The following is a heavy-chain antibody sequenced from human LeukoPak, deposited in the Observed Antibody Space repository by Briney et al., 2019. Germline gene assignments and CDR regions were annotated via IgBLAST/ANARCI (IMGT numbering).Heavy chain of an antibody. D-gene: IGHD4-17*01. J-gene: IGHJ4*02. CDR3: ARESGSVTSEVDFDY. Sequence: GGSLRLSCAASGFTFSSYWMSWVRQAPGKGLEWVATIRQDGSQKYYVDSVKGRFTISRDNAKNSLYLQMNSLRAEHTAVYYCARESGSVTSEVDFDYWGQGTLVTVSS. CDR1: GFTFSSYW. V-gene: IGHV3-7*01. CDR2: IRQDGSQK.